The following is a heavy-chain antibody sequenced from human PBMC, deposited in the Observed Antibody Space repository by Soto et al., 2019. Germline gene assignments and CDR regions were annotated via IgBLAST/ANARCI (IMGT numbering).Heavy chain of an antibody. J-gene: IGHJ6*02. Sequence: SGGSLRLSCAASGFTFSNAWMNWVRQAPGKGLEWVGRIKSKTDGGTTDYAAPVKGRFTISRDDSKNTLYLQMNSLKTEDTAVYYCTTESPDFWSGYYEPGMDVWGQGTTVTVSS. D-gene: IGHD3-3*01. CDR3: TTESPDFWSGYYEPGMDV. CDR2: IKSKTDGGTT. V-gene: IGHV3-15*07. CDR1: GFTFSNAW.